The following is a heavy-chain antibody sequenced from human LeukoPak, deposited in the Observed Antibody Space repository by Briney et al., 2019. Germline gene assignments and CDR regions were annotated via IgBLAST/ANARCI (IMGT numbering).Heavy chain of an antibody. CDR3: ARDVGRFVYQLLPIEPIGGAFDI. D-gene: IGHD2-2*01. Sequence: GASVKFSCKASGYTFTSYAISWVRQAPGQGLEWMGGIIPIFGTANYAQKFQGRVTITADESTSTAYMELSSLRSEDTAVYYCARDVGRFVYQLLPIEPIGGAFDIWGQGTMVTVSS. CDR2: IIPIFGTA. J-gene: IGHJ3*02. CDR1: GYTFTSYA. V-gene: IGHV1-69*13.